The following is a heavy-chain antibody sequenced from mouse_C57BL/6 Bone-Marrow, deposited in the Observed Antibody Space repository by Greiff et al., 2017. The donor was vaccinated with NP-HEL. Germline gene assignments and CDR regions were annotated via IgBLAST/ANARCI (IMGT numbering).Heavy chain of an antibody. Sequence: VQLQQSGAELVKPGASVKMSCKASGYNFTSYWITWVKQRPGQGLEWIGDIYPGSGSTNYNEKFKSTATLTVDTSSSTAYMQLSSLTSEDSAVYYCASLTAYFDYWGQGTTLTVSS. D-gene: IGHD4-1*01. CDR3: ASLTAYFDY. CDR1: GYNFTSYW. CDR2: IYPGSGST. V-gene: IGHV1-55*01. J-gene: IGHJ2*01.